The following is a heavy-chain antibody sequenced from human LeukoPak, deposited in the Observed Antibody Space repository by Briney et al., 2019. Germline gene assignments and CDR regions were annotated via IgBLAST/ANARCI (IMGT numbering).Heavy chain of an antibody. D-gene: IGHD4-23*01. CDR3: ATNYGGYSH. V-gene: IGHV3-7*02. CDR2: IQQDGSEQ. J-gene: IGHJ4*02. CDR1: GLTFSSHW. Sequence: GGSLRLSYTASGLTFSSHWMRWVRHAPGEGLEWVANIQQDGSEQYYVHSVKGRFTISRDNAKNSLYLQMNRLRAEDTAMYYCATNYGGYSHWGEGTLVTVSS.